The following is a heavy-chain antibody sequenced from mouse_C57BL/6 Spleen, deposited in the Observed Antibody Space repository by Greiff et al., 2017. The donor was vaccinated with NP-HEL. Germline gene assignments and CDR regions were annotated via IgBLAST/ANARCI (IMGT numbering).Heavy chain of an antibody. CDR1: GYTFTSYW. J-gene: IGHJ3*01. V-gene: IGHV1-69*01. CDR3: ARSGGSGFWFAY. Sequence: VQLQQPGAELVMPGASVKLSCKASGYTFTSYWMHWVKQRPGQGLEWIGEIDPSDSYTNYNQKFKGKSTLTVDKSSSTAYMQLSSLTSEDSAVYYCARSGGSGFWFAYWGQGTLVTVSA. CDR2: IDPSDSYT. D-gene: IGHD3-2*02.